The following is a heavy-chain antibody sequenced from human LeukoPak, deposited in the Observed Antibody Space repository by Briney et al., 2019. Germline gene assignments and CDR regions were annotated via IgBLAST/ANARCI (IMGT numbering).Heavy chain of an antibody. CDR1: GYTFTGYY. D-gene: IGHD4-17*01. V-gene: IGHV1-2*02. CDR2: INPNSGGT. J-gene: IGHJ4*02. CDR3: ARDRGVYGDHTPMGY. Sequence: ASVKVSCKASGYTFTGYYMHWVRQAPGQGLEWMGWINPNSGGTNYAQKFQGRVTMTRDTSISTAYMELSRLRSDDTAVYYCARDRGVYGDHTPMGYWGQGTLVTVSS.